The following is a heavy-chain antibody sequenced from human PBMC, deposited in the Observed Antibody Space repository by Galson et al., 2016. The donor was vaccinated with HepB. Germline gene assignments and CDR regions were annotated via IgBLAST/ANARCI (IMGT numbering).Heavy chain of an antibody. Sequence: SLRLSCAASGFILSSYWLHWVRQVPGKGLQWVSRINDNDGSFTDYADSVRGRFTISRDTAKNTLYLQMNILRGEDTAVYYCARDLAGAYDLRGQGTLVIVSS. V-gene: IGHV3-74*01. CDR1: GFILSSYW. D-gene: IGHD1-26*01. CDR2: INDNDGSFT. J-gene: IGHJ5*02. CDR3: ARDLAGAYDL.